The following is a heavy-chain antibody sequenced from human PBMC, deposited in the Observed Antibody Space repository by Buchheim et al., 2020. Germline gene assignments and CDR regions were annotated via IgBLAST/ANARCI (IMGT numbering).Heavy chain of an antibody. Sequence: QVQLVESGGGVVQPGRSLRLSCAASGFTFSSYGMHWVRQAPGKGLEWVAVISYDGSNKYYADSVKGRFTISRDNSKNTLYLQMNSLRAEDTAVYYCAKLPWEFYMDVWGKGTT. D-gene: IGHD3-10*01. J-gene: IGHJ6*03. V-gene: IGHV3-30*18. CDR1: GFTFSSYG. CDR2: ISYDGSNK. CDR3: AKLPWEFYMDV.